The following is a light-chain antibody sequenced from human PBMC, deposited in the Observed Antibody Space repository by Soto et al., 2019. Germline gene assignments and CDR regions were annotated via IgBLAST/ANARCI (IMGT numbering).Light chain of an antibody. Sequence: IPMTQSPSSLSASIGDRVTITCRASQGIGVRLAWFQQKPGKAPQYLIQSASTLASGVPSRFSGSGSGTDFILTINNLQPEDVATYSCLQVNSFPRTFGQGTKVDIK. CDR2: SAS. CDR1: QGIGVR. CDR3: LQVNSFPRT. J-gene: IGKJ1*01. V-gene: IGKV1-12*01.